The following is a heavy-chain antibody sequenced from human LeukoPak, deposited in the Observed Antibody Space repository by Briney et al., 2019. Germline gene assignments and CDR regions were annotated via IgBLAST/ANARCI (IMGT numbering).Heavy chain of an antibody. CDR3: AKDLADINYSVDY. V-gene: IGHV3-30*02. Sequence: GGSLRLSCAASGFTFSSYGMHWVRQAPGKGLEWVAFIRYDGSNKYYADSVKGRFTISRDNSKNTQYLQMNSLRAEDTAVYYCAKDLADINYSVDYWGQGTLFTVSS. CDR2: IRYDGSNK. J-gene: IGHJ4*02. CDR1: GFTFSSYG. D-gene: IGHD4-11*01.